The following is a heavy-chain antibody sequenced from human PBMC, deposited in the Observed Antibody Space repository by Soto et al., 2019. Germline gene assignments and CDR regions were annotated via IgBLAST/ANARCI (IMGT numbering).Heavy chain of an antibody. J-gene: IGHJ6*03. CDR2: IYYSGST. CDR3: ARVCMHSGRDYYYYMDV. V-gene: IGHV4-59*01. Sequence: SETLSLTCTVSGGSISSYYWSWIRQPPGKGLEWIGYIYYSGSTNYNPSLKSRVTISVDTSKNQFSLKLSSVTAADTAVYYCARVCMHSGRDYYYYMDVWGKGTTVTVSS. CDR1: GGSISSYY. D-gene: IGHD2-8*01.